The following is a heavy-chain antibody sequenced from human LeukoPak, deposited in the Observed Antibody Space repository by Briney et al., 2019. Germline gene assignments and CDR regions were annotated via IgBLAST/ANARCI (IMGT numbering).Heavy chain of an antibody. J-gene: IGHJ4*02. CDR1: GYTFTSYD. CDR2: MNPNSGNT. Sequence: ASVKVSCKASGYTFTSYDINWVRQATGQGLEWMGWMNPNSGNTGYAQKFQGRVTMTRNTSISTAYMELSSLRSEDTAVYYCARAPPPNTYYYDSSGYRDYWAREPWSPSPQ. CDR3: ARAPPPNTYYYDSSGYRDY. V-gene: IGHV1-8*01. D-gene: IGHD3-22*01.